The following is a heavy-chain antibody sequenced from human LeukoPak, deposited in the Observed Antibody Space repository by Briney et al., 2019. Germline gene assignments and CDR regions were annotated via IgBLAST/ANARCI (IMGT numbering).Heavy chain of an antibody. D-gene: IGHD2-2*01. V-gene: IGHV3-30-3*01. CDR2: ISYDGSNK. J-gene: IGHJ6*02. CDR1: GFTFSSYA. CDR3: ARLFDIVVVPAAGGRDV. Sequence: GGSQRLSCAASGFTFSSYAMHWVRQAPGKGLEWVAVISYDGSNKYYADSVKGRFTISRDNSKNTLYLQMNSLRAEDTAVYYCARLFDIVVVPAAGGRDVWGQGTTVTVSS.